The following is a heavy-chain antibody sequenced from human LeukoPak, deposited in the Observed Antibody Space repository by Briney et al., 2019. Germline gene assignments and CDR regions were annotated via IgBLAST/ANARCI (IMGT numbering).Heavy chain of an antibody. CDR2: ISGSGGST. CDR3: AKTGSRGGTFRPSYYYYMDV. V-gene: IGHV3-23*01. Sequence: PGGSLRLSCAASGFTFSSYAMSWVRQAPGKGLEWVSAISGSGGSTYYADSVKGRFTISRDNSKNTLYLQMNSLRPEDTAVYYCAKTGSRGGTFRPSYYYYMDVWGEGTTVTISS. J-gene: IGHJ6*03. CDR1: GFTFSSYA. D-gene: IGHD3-9*01.